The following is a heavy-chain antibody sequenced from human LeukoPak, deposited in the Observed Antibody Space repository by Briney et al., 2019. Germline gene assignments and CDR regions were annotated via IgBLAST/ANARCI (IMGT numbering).Heavy chain of an antibody. J-gene: IGHJ4*02. CDR2: IWFDGTYK. CDR1: GFTFNNYS. D-gene: IGHD5-12*01. V-gene: IGHV3-33*01. Sequence: GRSLRLSCTASGFTFNNYSMHWVRQSPGQGLEWISMIWFDGTYKYYGDSVKGRFTVSRDNSKNTLYLQMNTLRAADTAVYYCARASGYSGYDPFDYWGQGTLVTVSS. CDR3: ARASGYSGYDPFDY.